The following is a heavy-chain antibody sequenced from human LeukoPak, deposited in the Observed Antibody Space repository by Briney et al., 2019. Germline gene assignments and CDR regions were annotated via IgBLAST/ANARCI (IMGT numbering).Heavy chain of an antibody. V-gene: IGHV4-30-2*01. CDR1: GGSISSGGYS. CDR3: ARVVDTTMVRGFDP. J-gene: IGHJ5*02. Sequence: SETLSLTCAVSGGSISSGGYSWSWIRQPPGKGLEWIGYIYHSGSTYYNPSLKSRVTISVDTSKNQFSLKLSSVTAADTAVYYCARVVDTTMVRGFDPWGQGTLVTVSS. CDR2: IYHSGST. D-gene: IGHD3-10*01.